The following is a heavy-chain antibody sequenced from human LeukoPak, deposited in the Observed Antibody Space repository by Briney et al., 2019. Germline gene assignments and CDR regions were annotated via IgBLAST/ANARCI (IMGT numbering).Heavy chain of an antibody. CDR1: GGSISSCY. J-gene: IGHJ5*02. V-gene: IGHV4-59*01. CDR2: IYYSGST. D-gene: IGHD2-15*01. Sequence: SETLSLTCTVSGGSISSCYWSWIRQPPGKGLEWIGYIYYSGSTNYNPSLKSRVTISVDTSKNQFSLKLSSVTAADTAVYYCARGVVVVAPGWFDPWGQGTLVTVSS. CDR3: ARGVVVVAPGWFDP.